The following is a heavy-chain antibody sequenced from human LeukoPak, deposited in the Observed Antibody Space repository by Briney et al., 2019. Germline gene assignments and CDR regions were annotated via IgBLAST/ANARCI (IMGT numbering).Heavy chain of an antibody. D-gene: IGHD3-22*01. V-gene: IGHV4-59*01. J-gene: IGHJ4*02. Sequence: PSETLSLTCTVSGGSISSYYWSWIRQPPGKGLEWTGYILYRGSTNYNPSLESRATMSVDASKNQISLKLSSVTAADTAVYYCARSDYYDSSGYFVYWGQGTLVTVSS. CDR1: GGSISSYY. CDR2: ILYRGST. CDR3: ARSDYYDSSGYFVY.